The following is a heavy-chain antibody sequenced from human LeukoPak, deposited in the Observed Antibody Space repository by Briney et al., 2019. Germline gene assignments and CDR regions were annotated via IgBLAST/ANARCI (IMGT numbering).Heavy chain of an antibody. CDR2: ISSSGSTI. D-gene: IGHD3-10*01. CDR3: ARDPGAFDI. V-gene: IGHV3-11*01. CDR1: GITFSNYN. Sequence: GGSLRLSCVASGITFSNYNMNWVRQAPGKGLEWVSYISSSGSTIYYADSVKGRFTISRDNAKNSLYLQMNSLRAEDTAVYYCARDPGAFDIWGQGTMVTVSS. J-gene: IGHJ3*02.